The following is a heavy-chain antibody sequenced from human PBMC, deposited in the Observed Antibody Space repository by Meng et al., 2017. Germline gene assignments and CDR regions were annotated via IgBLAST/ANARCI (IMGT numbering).Heavy chain of an antibody. CDR2: INPSGGST. J-gene: IGHJ6*02. CDR3: ARDWKGIAAANQKTNYCYYGMDV. D-gene: IGHD6-13*01. Sequence: ASVKVSCKASGYTFTSYYMHWVRQAPGQGLEWMGIINPSGGSTSYAQKFQGRVTMTRDTSTSTVYMELSSLRSEDTAVYYCARDWKGIAAANQKTNYCYYGMDVWGQGTTVTVSS. CDR1: GYTFTSYY. V-gene: IGHV1-46*01.